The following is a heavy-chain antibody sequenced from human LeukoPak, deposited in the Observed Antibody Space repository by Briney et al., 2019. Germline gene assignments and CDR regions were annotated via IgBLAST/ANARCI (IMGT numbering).Heavy chain of an antibody. CDR2: IIPILGIA. CDR3: ASVAIKGVGATLGYNY. D-gene: IGHD1-26*01. J-gene: IGHJ4*02. V-gene: IGHV1-69*04. CDR1: GGTFSSYA. Sequence: GASVKVSCKASGGTFSSYAYSWVRQAPGQGLEWMGRIIPILGIAVYAHNFQGRVTITADKSTSTAYMELSSLRSEDTAVYYCASVAIKGVGATLGYNYWGQGTLVTVSS.